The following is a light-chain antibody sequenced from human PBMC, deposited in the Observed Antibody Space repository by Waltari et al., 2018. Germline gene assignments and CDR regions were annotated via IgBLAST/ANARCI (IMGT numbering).Light chain of an antibody. V-gene: IGLV1-44*01. CDR2: QNS. CDR1: SPKSGNNE. CDR3: ATWDDSLNLFV. Sequence: QSVLTQPSSVSGIPGPGVILTCSGSSPKSGNNEQSVYQQLPGAAPKLLIYQNSVRPSGVPDRISGSKSGTSASLAIRRLQSGDEAHYYCATWDDSLNLFVFGSGTQVSVL. J-gene: IGLJ1*01.